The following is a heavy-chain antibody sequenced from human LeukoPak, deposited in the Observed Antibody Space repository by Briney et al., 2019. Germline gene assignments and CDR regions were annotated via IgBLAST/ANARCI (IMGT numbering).Heavy chain of an antibody. J-gene: IGHJ5*02. CDR3: TRRKSSSSSVENWFDP. D-gene: IGHD6-6*01. CDR2: IRSKANSYAT. V-gene: IGHV3-73*01. Sequence: GGSLRLSCAASGFTFSGSAMHWVRQASGKGREWVGRIRSKANSYATAYAASVKGNFTISRDDSKNTAYLQMNSLKTEDTAVYYCTRRKSSSSSVENWFDPWGQGTLVTVSS. CDR1: GFTFSGSA.